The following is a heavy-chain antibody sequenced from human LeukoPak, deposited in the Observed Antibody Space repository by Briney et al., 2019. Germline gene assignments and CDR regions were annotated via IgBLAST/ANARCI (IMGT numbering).Heavy chain of an antibody. J-gene: IGHJ4*02. D-gene: IGHD3-10*01. CDR3: AKASMVRGGIPPFDY. CDR2: ISGSGGNT. V-gene: IGHV3-23*01. Sequence: PGGSLRLSCEASGFTFSSYWMHWVRQAPGKGLEWVSAISGSGGNTYYADSVKGRFTISRDNSKNTLYLQMNSLRAEDTAVYYCAKASMVRGGIPPFDYWGQGTLVTVSS. CDR1: GFTFSSYW.